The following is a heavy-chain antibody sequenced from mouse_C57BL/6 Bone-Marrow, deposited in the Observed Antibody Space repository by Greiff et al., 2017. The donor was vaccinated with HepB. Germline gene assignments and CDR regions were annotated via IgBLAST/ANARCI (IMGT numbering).Heavy chain of an antibody. V-gene: IGHV1-81*01. CDR3: ATPGVDY. CDR1: GPTFTSYG. J-gene: IGHJ2*01. CDR2: IYPRSGNT. Sequence: LQQSAASLSTPGAPSKLSCKASGPTFTSYGTSWVKQRTGQGLEWIGEIYPRSGNTYYNEKFKGKATLTADKSSSTAYMELRSLTSEDSAVYYCATPGVDYWGQGTTLTVSS.